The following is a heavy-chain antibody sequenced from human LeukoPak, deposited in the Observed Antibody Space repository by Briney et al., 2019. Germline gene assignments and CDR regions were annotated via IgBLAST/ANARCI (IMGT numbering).Heavy chain of an antibody. CDR3: ANREYCSSTSCFLFRPFDY. J-gene: IGHJ4*02. CDR1: GFTFDDYA. CDR2: ISWNSAYV. V-gene: IGHV3-9*01. D-gene: IGHD2-2*01. Sequence: PGGSLRLSCAASGFTFDDYAMHWVRQAPGKGLEWVSGISWNSAYVGYADSVKGRFSISRDNAKNSVSLQMNSLRAEDTAVYYCANREYCSSTSCFLFRPFDYWGQGTLVTVSS.